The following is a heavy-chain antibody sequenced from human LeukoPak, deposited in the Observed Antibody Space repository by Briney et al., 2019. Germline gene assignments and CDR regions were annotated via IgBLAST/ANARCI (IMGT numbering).Heavy chain of an antibody. D-gene: IGHD6-13*01. CDR2: INPNSGGT. V-gene: IGHV1-2*04. J-gene: IGHJ5*02. Sequence: ASVKVSCKASGYTFTSYYMHWVRQAPGQGLEWMGWINPNSGGTNYAQKFQGWVTMTRDTSISTAYMELSRLRSDDTAVYYCARSIAAVSWFDPWGQGTLVTVSS. CDR3: ARSIAAVSWFDP. CDR1: GYTFTSYY.